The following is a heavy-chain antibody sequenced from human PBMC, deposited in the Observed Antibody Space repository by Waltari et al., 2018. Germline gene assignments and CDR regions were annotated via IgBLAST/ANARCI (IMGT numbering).Heavy chain of an antibody. V-gene: IGHV3-53*02. CDR3: ARGYDFWSGYSFDY. D-gene: IGHD3-3*01. CDR2: IYSGGNT. CDR1: GFTVSSSY. Sequence: EVQLVETGGGLIQPGGSLRLSCAASGFTVSSSYMSWVRQAPGKGLEWVSVIYSGGNTYYADSVKGRFTISRDKSKNTVYLQMNSLRAEDTAMYYCARGYDFWSGYSFDYWGQGTLVTVSS. J-gene: IGHJ4*02.